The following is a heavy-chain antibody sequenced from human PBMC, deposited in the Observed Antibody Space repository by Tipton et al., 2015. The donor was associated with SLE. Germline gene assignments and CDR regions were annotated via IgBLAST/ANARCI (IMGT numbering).Heavy chain of an antibody. J-gene: IGHJ4*02. D-gene: IGHD3-3*01. Sequence: LRLSCAVYGGSFSAYYWTWIRQPPGKGLEWIGSIYYTGNTYYNPSLKSRVTIFVDTSKNQFSLKLSSVTAADTAVYYCAATFGVVSLDYWGQGTLVTVSS. V-gene: IGHV4-34*01. CDR3: AATFGVVSLDY. CDR2: IYYTGNT. CDR1: GGSFSAYY.